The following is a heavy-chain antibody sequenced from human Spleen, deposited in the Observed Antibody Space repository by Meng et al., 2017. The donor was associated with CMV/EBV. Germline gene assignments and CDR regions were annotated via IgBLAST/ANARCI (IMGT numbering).Heavy chain of an antibody. V-gene: IGHV4-39*07. CDR3: ARGGDFWSGLGYYGMDV. CDR2: IYYSGST. CDR1: GGSISSSSYY. Sequence: SCTVSGGSISSSSYYWGWIRQPPGKGLEWIGSIYYSGSTNYNPSLKSRVTISVDTSKNQFSLKLSSVTAADTAVYYCARGGDFWSGLGYYGMDVWGQGTTVTVSS. J-gene: IGHJ6*02. D-gene: IGHD3-3*01.